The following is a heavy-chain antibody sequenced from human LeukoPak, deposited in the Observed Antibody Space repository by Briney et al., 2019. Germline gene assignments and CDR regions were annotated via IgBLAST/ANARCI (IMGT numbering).Heavy chain of an antibody. Sequence: GGSLRLSCAASGFTFSSYEMNWVRQAPGKGLEWVAVISYDGSNKYYADSVKGRFTISRDNSKNTLYLQMNSLRAEDTAVYYCASSIAAAGRLFDYWGQGTLVTVSS. CDR1: GFTFSSYE. CDR3: ASSIAAAGRLFDY. J-gene: IGHJ4*02. D-gene: IGHD6-13*01. V-gene: IGHV3-30*04. CDR2: ISYDGSNK.